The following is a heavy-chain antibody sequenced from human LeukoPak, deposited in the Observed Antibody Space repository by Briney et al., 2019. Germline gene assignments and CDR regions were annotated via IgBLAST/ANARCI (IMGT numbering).Heavy chain of an antibody. CDR3: ARDAGAYEYYYMDV. J-gene: IGHJ6*03. Sequence: SETLSLTCTVSGGSISRDYWSWIRQPPGKGLEWIGYIYYTGSTNYNPSLNSRVTISLETSKNQFSLNLSSVTAADTAVYYCARDAGAYEYYYMDVWGKGTTVTVSS. D-gene: IGHD7-27*01. CDR2: IYYTGST. V-gene: IGHV4-59*01. CDR1: GGSISRDY.